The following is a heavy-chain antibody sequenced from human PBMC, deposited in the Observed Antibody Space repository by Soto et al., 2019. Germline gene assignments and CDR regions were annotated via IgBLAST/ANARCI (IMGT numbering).Heavy chain of an antibody. CDR2: IYHSGST. J-gene: IGHJ5*02. Sequence: PSETLSLTCTVSGGSISSYYWSWLRQPPGKGLEWIGYIYHSGSTYYNPSLKSRVTISVDRSKNQFSLKLSSVTDADTAVYYCARVTGPWGQGTLVTVS. V-gene: IGHV4-59*12. CDR3: ARVTGP. CDR1: GGSISSYY.